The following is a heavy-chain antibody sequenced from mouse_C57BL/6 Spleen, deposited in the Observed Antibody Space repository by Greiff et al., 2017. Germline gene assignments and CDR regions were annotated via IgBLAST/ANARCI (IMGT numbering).Heavy chain of an antibody. CDR3: TRVYYGSSYGNYAMDY. J-gene: IGHJ4*01. V-gene: IGHV5-9-1*02. D-gene: IGHD1-1*01. Sequence: VQLKESGEGLVKPGGSLKLSCAASGFTFSSYAMSWVRQTPEKRLEWVAYISSGGDYIYYADTVKGRFTISRDNARNTLYLQMSSLKSEDTAMYYCTRVYYGSSYGNYAMDYWGQGTSVTVSS. CDR2: ISSGGDYI. CDR1: GFTFSSYA.